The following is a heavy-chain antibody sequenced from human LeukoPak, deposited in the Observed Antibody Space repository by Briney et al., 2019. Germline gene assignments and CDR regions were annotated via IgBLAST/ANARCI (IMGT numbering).Heavy chain of an antibody. CDR2: IKQDGSEK. V-gene: IGHV3-7*01. Sequence: PGGSLTLSCAASGFTFSSYWMSWVRQAPGKGLEWVANIKQDGSEKYYVDSVKGRFTISRDNAKNSLYLQMNSLRAEDTAVYYCAKDGYCSGGSCFYFDYWGQGTLVTVSS. J-gene: IGHJ4*02. D-gene: IGHD2-15*01. CDR1: GFTFSSYW. CDR3: AKDGYCSGGSCFYFDY.